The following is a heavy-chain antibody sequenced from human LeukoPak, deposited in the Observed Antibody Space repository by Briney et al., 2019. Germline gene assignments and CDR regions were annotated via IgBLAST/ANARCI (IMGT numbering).Heavy chain of an antibody. CDR3: ATLITGGPNYYYYYMDV. CDR1: GGTFSSYA. V-gene: IGHV1-69*13. J-gene: IGHJ6*03. Sequence: GASVKVSCKASGGTFSSYAISWVRQAPGQGLEWMGGIIPIFGTANYAQKFQGRVTITADESTSTAYMELSSLRSEDTAVYYCATLITGGPNYYYYYMDVWGKGTTVTISS. CDR2: IIPIFGTA. D-gene: IGHD3-16*01.